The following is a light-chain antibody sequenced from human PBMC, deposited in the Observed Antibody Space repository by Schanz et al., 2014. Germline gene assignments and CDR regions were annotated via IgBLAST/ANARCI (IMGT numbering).Light chain of an antibody. CDR1: QSVSNN. CDR2: YAS. J-gene: IGKJ4*01. Sequence: EIVLTQSPGTLSLSPGERATLSCRASQSVSNNYLAWYQQKPGQAPRLLIHYASARATGTPDRFSGSGSGTDFTLTISSLQSEDFAVYYCQQYNNWPPLTFGGGTKVEIK. CDR3: QQYNNWPPLT. V-gene: IGKV3D-15*01.